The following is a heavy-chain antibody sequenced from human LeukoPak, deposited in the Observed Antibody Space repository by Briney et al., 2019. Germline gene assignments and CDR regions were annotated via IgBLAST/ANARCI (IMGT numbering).Heavy chain of an antibody. CDR1: GFTFSSYW. CDR2: IFTAGTT. Sequence: GGSLRLSCAASGFTFSSYWMSWVRQAPGKRQEWVSVIFTAGTTYYADSVKGRFTISRDKSKNTLYLQMNSLSAEDTAEYYCARSPASLAPTYFDYWGQGTLVTVSS. CDR3: ARSPASLAPTYFDY. J-gene: IGHJ4*02. V-gene: IGHV3-66*01.